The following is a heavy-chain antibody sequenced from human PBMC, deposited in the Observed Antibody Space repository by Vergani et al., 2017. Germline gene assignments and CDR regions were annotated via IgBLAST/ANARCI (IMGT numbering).Heavy chain of an antibody. CDR3: ARFFWEYSGSYGPLGY. J-gene: IGHJ4*02. V-gene: IGHV1-2*02. CDR1: GYTFTGYY. CDR2: INPNSGGT. D-gene: IGHD1-26*01. Sequence: QVQLVQSGAEVKKPGASVKVSCKASGYTFTGYYMHWVRQAPGQGLEWMGWINPNSGGTNYAQKFQGRVTMTTDTSTSTAYMELRSLRSDDTAVYYCARFFWEYSGSYGPLGYWGQGTLVTVSS.